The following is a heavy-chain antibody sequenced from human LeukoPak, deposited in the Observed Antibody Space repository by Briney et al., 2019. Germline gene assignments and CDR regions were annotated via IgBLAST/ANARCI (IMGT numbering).Heavy chain of an antibody. Sequence: SETLSLTCTVSDDSISDYYRGWIRQPPGKGLEWIGYLHNSGTSTYNPSLKSRVTMSIDTSKKQFSLKLRTATAADTAVYYCARIEDVTRGYNHAYYFDYWGQGTLVTVSS. CDR3: ARIEDVTRGYNHAYYFDY. D-gene: IGHD5-18*01. V-gene: IGHV4-59*08. J-gene: IGHJ4*02. CDR2: LHNSGTS. CDR1: DDSISDYY.